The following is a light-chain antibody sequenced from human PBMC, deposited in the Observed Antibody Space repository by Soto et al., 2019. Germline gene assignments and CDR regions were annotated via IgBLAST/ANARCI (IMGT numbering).Light chain of an antibody. Sequence: EIVMTQSPATLSVSPGERATLSCRASQSINSNLAWYQQRPGQTPRLLIYGTSTRATGIPARFSDSGSGTEFTLTISSQQSEDFAVYYCQQYNNWPYTFGQGTKLEIK. CDR2: GTS. CDR1: QSINSN. V-gene: IGKV3-15*01. CDR3: QQYNNWPYT. J-gene: IGKJ2*01.